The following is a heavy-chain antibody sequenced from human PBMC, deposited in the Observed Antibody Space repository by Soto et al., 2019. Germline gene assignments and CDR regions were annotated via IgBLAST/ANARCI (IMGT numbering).Heavy chain of an antibody. V-gene: IGHV4-59*08. CDR2: IYYSGIT. D-gene: IGHD6-6*01. CDR3: ASSSSTWYYYYMDV. J-gene: IGHJ6*03. Sequence: SETLSLTCSVSGGSISSYYWSWFRQPPGKGLEWIGFIYYSGITKYNPSLQSRVSISVDTSKHQFFLKLSSVTAADTAVYYCASSSSTWYYYYMDVWGKGTTVTVSS. CDR1: GGSISSYY.